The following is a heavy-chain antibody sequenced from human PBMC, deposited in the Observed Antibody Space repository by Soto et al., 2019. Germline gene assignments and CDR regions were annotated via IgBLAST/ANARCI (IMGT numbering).Heavy chain of an antibody. V-gene: IGHV1-69*13. CDR1: GGTLSSYA. J-gene: IGHJ5*02. D-gene: IGHD6-19*01. Sequence: SVKVSCKASGGTLSSYAVNWVRQAPGQGLEWMGGIIPLFGTTNYALEFQGRVAITADESTSTAYMELTSLRSEDTALYYCARGAYASGWYWFDPWGQGTLVTVSS. CDR3: ARGAYASGWYWFDP. CDR2: IIPLFGTT.